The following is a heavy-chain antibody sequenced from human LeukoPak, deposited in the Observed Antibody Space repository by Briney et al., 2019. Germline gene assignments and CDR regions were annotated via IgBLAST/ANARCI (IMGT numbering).Heavy chain of an antibody. CDR1: GGSFSGYY. J-gene: IGHJ4*02. Sequence: PSETLSLTCAVYGGSFSGYYWSWIRQPPGKGLEWIGEINHSGSTNYNPSLKSRVTISVDTSKNQFSLKLSSVTAADTAVYYCARRPGIAAAGPFEYWGQGTLVPVPS. V-gene: IGHV4-34*01. CDR2: INHSGST. D-gene: IGHD6-13*01. CDR3: ARRPGIAAAGPFEY.